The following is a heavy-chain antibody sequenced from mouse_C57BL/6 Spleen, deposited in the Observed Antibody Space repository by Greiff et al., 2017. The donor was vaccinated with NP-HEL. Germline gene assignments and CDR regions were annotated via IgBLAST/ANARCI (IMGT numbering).Heavy chain of an antibody. CDR2: IHPNSGST. V-gene: IGHV1-64*01. CDR3: ARVPGWYFDV. J-gene: IGHJ1*03. D-gene: IGHD4-1*01. Sequence: VQLKQPGAELVKPGASVKLSCKASGYTFTSYWMHWVKQRPGQGLEWIGMIHPNSGSTNYNEKFKSKATLTVDKSSSTAYMQLSSLTSEDSAVYYCARVPGWYFDVWGTGTTVTVSS. CDR1: GYTFTSYW.